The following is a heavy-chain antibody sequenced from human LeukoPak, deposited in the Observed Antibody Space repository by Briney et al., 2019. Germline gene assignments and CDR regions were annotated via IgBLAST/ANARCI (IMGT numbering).Heavy chain of an antibody. CDR3: ARDRVIVGGTATYNFDH. V-gene: IGHV1-46*01. CDR2: INPTGGST. CDR1: GYTFTPYF. D-gene: IGHD1-14*01. J-gene: IGHJ4*02. Sequence: ASVKVSCKASGYTFTPYFIHWVRQAPGQGLEWMGIINPTGGSTTYARKFQGRFTVTRDMSTSTVYMELSSLTSEDTAVYYCARDRVIVGGTATYNFDHWGQGTLVTVSS.